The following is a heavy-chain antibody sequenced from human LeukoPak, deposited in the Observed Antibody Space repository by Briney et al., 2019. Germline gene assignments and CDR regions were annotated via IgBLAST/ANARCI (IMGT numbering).Heavy chain of an antibody. J-gene: IGHJ4*02. Sequence: GGSLRLSCAASGFTFSSYAMHWVRQAPGKGLEWVAVISYDGSNKYYADSVKGRFTISRDNSKNTLYLQMNRLRAADTAVYYCASQRYGGRYWGQGTLVTVSS. V-gene: IGHV3-30*04. CDR2: ISYDGSNK. D-gene: IGHD1-26*01. CDR1: GFTFSSYA. CDR3: ASQRYGGRY.